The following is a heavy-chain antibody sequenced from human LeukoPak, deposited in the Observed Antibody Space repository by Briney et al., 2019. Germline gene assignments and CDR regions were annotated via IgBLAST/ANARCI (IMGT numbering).Heavy chain of an antibody. V-gene: IGHV4-59*01. J-gene: IGHJ4*02. Sequence: SETLSLTCTVSGGSINNLFWTWTRQPPGKGLEWIGYFSYSGGTTYNPSLKSRVTISIDTSKNQFSLNLNSVTAADTAVYYCAREGPLGKYYDYWGPGTLVTVSS. CDR3: AREGPLGKYYDY. D-gene: IGHD3-16*01. CDR1: GGSINNLF. CDR2: FSYSGGT.